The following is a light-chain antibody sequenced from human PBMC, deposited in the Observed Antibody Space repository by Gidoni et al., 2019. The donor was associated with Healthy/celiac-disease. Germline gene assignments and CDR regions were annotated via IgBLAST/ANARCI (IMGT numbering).Light chain of an antibody. CDR2: GNS. V-gene: IGLV1-40*01. J-gene: IGLJ2*01. CDR3: QSYDSSLSGVV. Sequence: QSVPTQPPSVPVAPGQRVTISCTGSSSNIGAGYDVHWYQQLPGTAPKLLIYGNSNRPSGVPDRFSGSKSGTSASLAITGLQAEDEADYYCQSYDSSLSGVVFGGGTKLTVL. CDR1: SSNIGAGYD.